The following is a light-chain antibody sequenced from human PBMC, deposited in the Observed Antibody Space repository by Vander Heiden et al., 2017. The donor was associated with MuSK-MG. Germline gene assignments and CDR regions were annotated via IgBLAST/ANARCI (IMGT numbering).Light chain of an antibody. Sequence: DIQMTQSPSSLSASVGDRVTITCRAGQDIRTNVAWYQQAPGKAPRRLMFSASILDGGVPSRFSGSGYGTDFTLTISSLQPEDAATYYCLQFNTYPFTFGQGTKLEIK. V-gene: IGKV1-17*01. CDR2: SAS. CDR3: LQFNTYPFT. CDR1: QDIRTN. J-gene: IGKJ2*01.